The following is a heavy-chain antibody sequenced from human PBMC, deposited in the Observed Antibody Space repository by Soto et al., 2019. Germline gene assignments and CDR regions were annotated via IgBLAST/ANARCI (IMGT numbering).Heavy chain of an antibody. V-gene: IGHV1-8*01. J-gene: IGHJ5*02. Sequence: ASVKVSCKASGYSFTNNDVSWVRQATGQGLEWMGWMNPGSGDTGYAQKFQGRVTMTRDISIATAYMELSSLRSDDTAIYYCARMATFGSLNWFDPWGQGALVTVSS. CDR2: MNPGSGDT. D-gene: IGHD3-16*01. CDR3: ARMATFGSLNWFDP. CDR1: GYSFTNND.